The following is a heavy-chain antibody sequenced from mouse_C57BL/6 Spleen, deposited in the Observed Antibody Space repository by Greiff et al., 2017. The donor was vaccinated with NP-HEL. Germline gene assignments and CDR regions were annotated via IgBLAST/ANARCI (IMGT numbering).Heavy chain of an antibody. J-gene: IGHJ4*01. CDR1: GYTFTSYW. CDR3: ARRDYYGSSYAMDY. Sequence: QVQLQQPGAELVRPGSSVKLSCNASGYTFTSYWMDWVKQRPGQGLEWIGNIYPSDSETHYNQKFKDKATLTVDKSSSTAYMQLSSLTSEDSAVYYCARRDYYGSSYAMDYWGQGTSVTVSS. V-gene: IGHV1-61*01. CDR2: IYPSDSET. D-gene: IGHD1-1*01.